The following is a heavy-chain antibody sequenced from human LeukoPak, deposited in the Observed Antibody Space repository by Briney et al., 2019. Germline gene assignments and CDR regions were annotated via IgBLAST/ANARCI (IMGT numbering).Heavy chain of an antibody. CDR2: INPNSGGT. CDR1: GYTFTGYY. CDR3: ARGPLYYDFWSGSKRGYYYMDV. J-gene: IGHJ6*03. V-gene: IGHV1-2*02. D-gene: IGHD3-3*01. Sequence: ASVKVSCKASGYTFTGYYMHWVRQAPGQGLEWMGWINPNSGGTNYAQKFQGRVTMTRDTSISTANTELSRLRSDDTAVYYCARGPLYYDFWSGSKRGYYYMDVWGKGTTVTVSS.